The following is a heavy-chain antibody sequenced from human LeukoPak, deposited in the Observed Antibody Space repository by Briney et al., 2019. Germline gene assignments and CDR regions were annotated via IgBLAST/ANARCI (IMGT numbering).Heavy chain of an antibody. J-gene: IGHJ6*04. Sequence: GGSLRLSCAASGFTFSSYAMSWVRQAPGKGLEWVSAIRGSGGSTYYADSAKGRFTISRDNSKNTLYLQMNSLRAEDTAVYYCATQFRPTSPYYYYGMDVWGKGTTVTVSS. D-gene: IGHD1-14*01. CDR1: GFTFSSYA. CDR3: ATQFRPTSPYYYYGMDV. CDR2: IRGSGGST. V-gene: IGHV3-23*01.